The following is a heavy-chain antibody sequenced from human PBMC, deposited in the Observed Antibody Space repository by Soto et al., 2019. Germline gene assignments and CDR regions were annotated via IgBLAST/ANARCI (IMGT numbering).Heavy chain of an antibody. CDR1: GGTFGNYA. Sequence: QLQLVQSGTEVKKPGTSVTVSCKASGGTFGNYAINWLRQAPGQGLQWMGDISPMFHKANYAQTFQVRVSITAGESTNTVYMELSSLRSEDTALYCGAGEVEVHTPVFGALGQGTLVTVSS. V-gene: IGHV1-69*01. CDR2: ISPMFHKA. CDR3: AGEVEVHTPVFGA. J-gene: IGHJ5*02. D-gene: IGHD3-10*01.